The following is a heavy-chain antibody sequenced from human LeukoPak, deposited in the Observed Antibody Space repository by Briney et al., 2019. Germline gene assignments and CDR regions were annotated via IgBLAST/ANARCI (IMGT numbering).Heavy chain of an antibody. Sequence: ASVKVSCKASGGTFSVYAISWVRQAPGQGLEWMGGVIPIFGTANYAPKFQGRVTITADESTSTAYMELSSLRFEDTAVYYCATGLETGTSYYYMDVWGKGTTVTVSS. J-gene: IGHJ6*03. V-gene: IGHV1-69*13. CDR2: VIPIFGTA. D-gene: IGHD1-1*01. CDR1: GGTFSVYA. CDR3: ATGLETGTSYYYMDV.